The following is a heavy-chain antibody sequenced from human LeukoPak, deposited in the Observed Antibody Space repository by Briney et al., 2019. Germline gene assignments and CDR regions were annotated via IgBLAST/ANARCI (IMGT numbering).Heavy chain of an antibody. Sequence: SETLSLTCTVSGGSISSSSYYWGWIRQPPGKGLEWIGSIYYSGSTYYNPSLKSRVTISVDTSKNQFSLKLSSVTAADTAVYYCASPSLYYDSSGYQYWGQGTLVTVSS. CDR2: IYYSGST. V-gene: IGHV4-39*01. D-gene: IGHD3-22*01. CDR3: ASPSLYYDSSGYQY. CDR1: GGSISSSSYY. J-gene: IGHJ4*02.